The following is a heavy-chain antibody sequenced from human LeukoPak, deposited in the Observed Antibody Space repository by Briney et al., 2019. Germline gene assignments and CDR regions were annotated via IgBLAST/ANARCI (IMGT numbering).Heavy chain of an antibody. V-gene: IGHV1-2*02. CDR3: ARDHGNDCYDY. J-gene: IGHJ4*02. Sequence: ASVKVSCKASGYTFTGYYMHWVRQAPGQGLEWMGWINHNSGGTNYAQKFQGRVTMTRDTSISTAYMELSRLRSDDAAVYYCARDHGNDCYDYWGQGTLVTVSS. D-gene: IGHD1-26*01. CDR1: GYTFTGYY. CDR2: INHNSGGT.